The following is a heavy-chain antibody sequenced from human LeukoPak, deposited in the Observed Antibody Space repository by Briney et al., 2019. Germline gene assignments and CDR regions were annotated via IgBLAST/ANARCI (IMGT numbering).Heavy chain of an antibody. CDR1: GFTFSSYG. CDR3: AKLDWGGSRYGYFDS. D-gene: IGHD5-18*01. J-gene: IGHJ4*02. CDR2: ISGSGGRA. Sequence: GGSLRLSCAASGFTFSSYGMSWVRQAPGKGLEWVSLISGSGGRAYYADSVKGRFTISRDNSKNTLYLQMNSLRADDTAVYYCAKLDWGGSRYGYFDSWGQGTLVTVSS. V-gene: IGHV3-23*01.